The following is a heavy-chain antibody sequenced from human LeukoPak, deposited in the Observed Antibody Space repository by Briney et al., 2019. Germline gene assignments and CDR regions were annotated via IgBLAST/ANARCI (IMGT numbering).Heavy chain of an antibody. CDR1: GGSIGSGGYY. J-gene: IGHJ6*02. V-gene: IGHV4-61*08. CDR2: IYYSGST. D-gene: IGHD3-9*01. Sequence: SETLSLTCTVSGGSIGSGGYYWSWIRPHPEKGLEWIWNIYYSGSTNYNTSLKSRVTISVDTSKSQFSLKLSSVTAADTAVYYSAKRAYDILTGYYYYGMDVWGQGTTVTVSS. CDR3: AKRAYDILTGYYYYGMDV.